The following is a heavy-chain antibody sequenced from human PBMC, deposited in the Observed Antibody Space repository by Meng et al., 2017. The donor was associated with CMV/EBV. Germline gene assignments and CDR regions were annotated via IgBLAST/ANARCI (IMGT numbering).Heavy chain of an antibody. CDR1: GFTFGDYA. V-gene: IGHV3-49*04. J-gene: IGHJ6*02. CDR3: TTGIAVAGSFYYYGMDV. D-gene: IGHD6-19*01. Sequence: GGSLRPSCTASGFTFGDYAMSWVRQAPGKGLEWVGFIRSKAYGGTTEYAASVKGRFTISRDDSKSIAYLQMNSLKTEDTAVYYCTTGIAVAGSFYYYGMDVWGQGTTVTVSS. CDR2: IRSKAYGGTT.